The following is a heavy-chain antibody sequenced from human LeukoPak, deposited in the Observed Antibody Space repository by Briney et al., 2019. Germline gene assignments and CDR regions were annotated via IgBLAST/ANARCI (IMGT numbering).Heavy chain of an antibody. CDR2: IWHDGSSK. CDR3: AKDAQRGFDYSNSLEY. J-gene: IGHJ4*02. V-gene: IGHV3-33*06. D-gene: IGHD4-11*01. CDR1: GFIFSHYG. Sequence: KPGGSLRLSCAAFGFIFSHYGMHWVRQAPGKGLEWVAVIWHDGSSKYYADSVKGRFTISRDNSENTVYLQMNSLRAEDTAVYYCAKDAQRGFDYSNSLEYWGQGDLVTVSS.